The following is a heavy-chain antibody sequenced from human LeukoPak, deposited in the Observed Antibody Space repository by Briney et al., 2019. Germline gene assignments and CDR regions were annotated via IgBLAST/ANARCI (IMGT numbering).Heavy chain of an antibody. Sequence: GGSLRLSCAASGFTFSSYSMNWVRQAPGKGLEWVSYISSSSSTIYYADSVKGRFTISRDNAKNSLYLQMNSLRAEDTAVYYCARDRRDYDFWSGYYIPDYWGQGNLVTVSS. V-gene: IGHV3-48*01. CDR2: ISSSSSTI. CDR3: ARDRRDYDFWSGYYIPDY. J-gene: IGHJ4*02. D-gene: IGHD3-3*01. CDR1: GFTFSSYS.